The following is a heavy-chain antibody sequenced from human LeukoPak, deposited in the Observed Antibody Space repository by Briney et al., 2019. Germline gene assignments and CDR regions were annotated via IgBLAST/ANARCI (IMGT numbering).Heavy chain of an antibody. CDR3: ASALNYYYGMDV. CDR2: IYHSGST. CDR1: GYSISSGYY. V-gene: IGHV4-38-2*01. J-gene: IGHJ6*04. Sequence: SSETLSLTGAVSGYSISSGYYWGWIRQPPGKGLEWIGIIYHSGSTYYNPSLKSRVTISVDTSKNQFSLKLSSVTAANTAVYYCASALNYYYGMDVWGKGTTVTVSS.